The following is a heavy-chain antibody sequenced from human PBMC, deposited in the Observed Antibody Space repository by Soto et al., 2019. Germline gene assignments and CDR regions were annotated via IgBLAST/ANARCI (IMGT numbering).Heavy chain of an antibody. D-gene: IGHD6-13*01. CDR3: VRRHVSATGIDWFDP. Sequence: VSCKASGYTFTSYGIHWARQAPGQRLEWMGWINAANGDTKYSPKFQGRVTITRDTSASTAYMELSSLRSEDTAVYYCVRRHVSATGIDWFDPWGQGTLVTVSS. V-gene: IGHV1-3*01. CDR2: INAANGDT. CDR1: GYTFTSYG. J-gene: IGHJ5*02.